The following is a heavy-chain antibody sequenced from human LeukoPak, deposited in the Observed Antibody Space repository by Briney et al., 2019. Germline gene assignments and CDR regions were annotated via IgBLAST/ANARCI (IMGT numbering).Heavy chain of an antibody. CDR3: AREYYYGSGSYYTHY. Sequence: SETLSLTCTVSGGSISSYYWSWIRQPPGKGLEWIGYIYYSGSTNYNPSLKSRVTISVDTSKNQFSLKLSSVTAADTAVYYCAREYYYGSGSYYTHYWGQGTLVTVSS. CDR1: GGSISSYY. CDR2: IYYSGST. V-gene: IGHV4-59*12. J-gene: IGHJ4*02. D-gene: IGHD3-10*01.